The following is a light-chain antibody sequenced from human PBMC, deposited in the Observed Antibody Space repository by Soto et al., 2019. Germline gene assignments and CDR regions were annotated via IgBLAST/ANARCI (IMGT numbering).Light chain of an antibody. V-gene: IGLV4-69*01. CDR2: LNSDGSH. J-gene: IGLJ2*01. Sequence: QPVLTQSPSASASLGASVKLTCTLSSGHSSYAIAWQQQQPEKGPRYLMKLNSDGSHSKGDGIPDRFSGSSSGAERHLTISSLQSEDEADYYCQTWGTAIHDVVFGGGTKLTVL. CDR1: SGHSSYA. CDR3: QTWGTAIHDVV.